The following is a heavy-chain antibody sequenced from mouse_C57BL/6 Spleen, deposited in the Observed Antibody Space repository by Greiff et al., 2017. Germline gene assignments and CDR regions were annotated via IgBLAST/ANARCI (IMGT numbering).Heavy chain of an antibody. Sequence: VQLQQSGAELVKPGASVKLSCKASGYTFTEYTIHWVKQRSGQGLEWIGRFYPGSGSIKYNEKFKDKATLTADKSSSTVYMELSRLTSEDSAVYFCARHEGGYDYDSFAFAYWGQGTLVTVSA. V-gene: IGHV1-62-2*01. CDR2: FYPGSGSI. CDR3: ARHEGGYDYDSFAFAY. CDR1: GYTFTEYT. J-gene: IGHJ3*01. D-gene: IGHD2-4*01.